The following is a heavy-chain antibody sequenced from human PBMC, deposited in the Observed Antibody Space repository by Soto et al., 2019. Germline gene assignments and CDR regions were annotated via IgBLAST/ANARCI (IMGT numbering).Heavy chain of an antibody. Sequence: QVQLVQSGAEVKKPGASVKVSCKASGYTFTSYGISWVRQAHGQGLEWMGWISAYNGNTNYAQKLQGRVTMTTDTSTSTAYMELRSLRSDDTAVYYCARDTSGSYLDYYYGMDVWGQGTTVTVSS. CDR1: GYTFTSYG. CDR2: ISAYNGNT. J-gene: IGHJ6*02. D-gene: IGHD1-26*01. CDR3: ARDTSGSYLDYYYGMDV. V-gene: IGHV1-18*01.